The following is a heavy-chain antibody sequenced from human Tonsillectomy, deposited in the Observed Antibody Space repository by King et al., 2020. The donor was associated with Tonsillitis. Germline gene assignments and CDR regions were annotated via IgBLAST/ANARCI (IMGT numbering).Heavy chain of an antibody. CDR2: ISRSSGTI. V-gene: IGHV3-48*02. CDR3: ARETEIFYGGDYYYYYGMDV. CDR1: GFTFSSCS. Sequence: VQLVESGGGLVQPGGSLRLSCAASGFTFSSCSMNWVRQAPGKGLEWVSYISRSSGTIYYADSVKGRFTISRDNAKNSLYLQMNSLRDEDTAVYYCARETEIFYGGDYYYYYGMDVWGQGTTVTVSS. J-gene: IGHJ6*02. D-gene: IGHD4-23*01.